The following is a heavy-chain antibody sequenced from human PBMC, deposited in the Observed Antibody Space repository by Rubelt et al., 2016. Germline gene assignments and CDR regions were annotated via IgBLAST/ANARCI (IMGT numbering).Heavy chain of an antibody. D-gene: IGHD5-24*01. CDR1: GFTFSSYA. J-gene: IGHJ2*01. Sequence: VQLVESGGGVVQPGRSLRLSCAVSGFTFSSYAMSWVRQAPGKGLEWVSAISSSGGSTYYADSVKGRFTMTRDNSKNTLYLQRNSLIAEDTAVHYCAKDRSYKQNWYFDLWGRGTLVTVSS. CDR3: AKDRSYKQNWYFDL. CDR2: ISSSGGST. V-gene: IGHV3-23*04.